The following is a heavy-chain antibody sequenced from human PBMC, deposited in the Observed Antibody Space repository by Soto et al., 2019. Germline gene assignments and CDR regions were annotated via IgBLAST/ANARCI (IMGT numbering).Heavy chain of an antibody. CDR3: VRRYDPYCFDY. V-gene: IGHV2-5*04. D-gene: IGHD1-1*01. CDR2: AYGSDGK. CDR1: GFSLTTSAVA. J-gene: IGHJ4*02. Sequence: QITLQESGPTLVKPTQTLTLTCTFSGFSLTTSAVAVGWISQPPGRTLEWLAIAYGSDGKFYSPSLRSRLTITKDNSKNQVVLTLTDMDPVDTGTYFCVRRYDPYCFDYWGQGTLVTVSS.